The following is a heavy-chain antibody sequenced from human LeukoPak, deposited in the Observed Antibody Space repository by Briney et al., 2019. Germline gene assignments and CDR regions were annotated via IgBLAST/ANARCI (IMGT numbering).Heavy chain of an antibody. CDR3: ARRTPDGTFDY. V-gene: IGHV4-34*01. J-gene: IGHJ4*02. CDR2: INHSGST. CDR1: GGSFSGYY. Sequence: PSETLSLTCAVYGGSFSGYYWSWIRQPPGKGLEWIGEINHSGSTNYNPSLKSRVTISVDTSKNQFSLKLSSVTAADTAVYYCARRTPDGTFDYWGQGTLVTVSS. D-gene: IGHD1-1*01.